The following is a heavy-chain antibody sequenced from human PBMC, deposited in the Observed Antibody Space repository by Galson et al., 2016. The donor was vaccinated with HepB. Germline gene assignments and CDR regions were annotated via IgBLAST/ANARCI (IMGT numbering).Heavy chain of an antibody. D-gene: IGHD1-7*01. CDR3: ARDEGWNYGLSWFDP. Sequence: SVKVSCKASGYTFTSYYMHWVRQAPGQGLEWMGIINPSGGSTSYAQKFQGRVTMTRDTSTSTVYMERSSLRSEDTAVYYCARDEGWNYGLSWFDPWGQGTLVTVSS. J-gene: IGHJ5*02. CDR2: INPSGGST. CDR1: GYTFTSYY. V-gene: IGHV1-46*01.